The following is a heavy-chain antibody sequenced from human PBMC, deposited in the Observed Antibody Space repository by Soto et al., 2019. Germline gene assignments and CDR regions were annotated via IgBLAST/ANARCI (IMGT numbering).Heavy chain of an antibody. V-gene: IGHV4-59*01. CDR1: GGSISNYY. Sequence: QVQLQESGPRLVKPSETLSLTCIVSGGSISNYYWSWIRQPPGKGLEWIGYIYYSGSTNYNPSLPRGVTISVDTCKNQFSLKLSSVTAADTAVYYCARAVLPATAPFDYWGQGTLVTVSS. D-gene: IGHD2-2*01. CDR3: ARAVLPATAPFDY. J-gene: IGHJ4*02. CDR2: IYYSGST.